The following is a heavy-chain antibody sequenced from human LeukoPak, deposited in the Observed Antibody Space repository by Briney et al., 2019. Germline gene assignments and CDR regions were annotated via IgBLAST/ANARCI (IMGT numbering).Heavy chain of an antibody. J-gene: IGHJ4*02. Sequence: ASVKVSCKASGYTFTGYYMHWVRQAPGLGLEWMGWINPNSGGTNYAQKFQGRVTMTRDTSISTAYMELSRLRSDDTAVYYCARGLYSYGHFDYWGQGTLVTVSS. CDR1: GYTFTGYY. CDR3: ARGLYSYGHFDY. D-gene: IGHD5-18*01. CDR2: INPNSGGT. V-gene: IGHV1-2*02.